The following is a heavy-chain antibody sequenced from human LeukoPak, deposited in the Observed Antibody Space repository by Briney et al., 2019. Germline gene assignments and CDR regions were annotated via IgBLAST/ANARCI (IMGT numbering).Heavy chain of an antibody. V-gene: IGHV4-34*01. J-gene: IGHJ4*02. CDR2: INHSGST. Sequence: PSETLSLTCAVYGGSFSGYYWSWIRQPPGKGLEWTGEINHSGSTNYNPSLKSRVTISVDTSKNQFSLKLSSVTAADTAVYYCAGYYGGSRFDYWGQGTLVTVSS. D-gene: IGHD4-23*01. CDR1: GGSFSGYY. CDR3: AGYYGGSRFDY.